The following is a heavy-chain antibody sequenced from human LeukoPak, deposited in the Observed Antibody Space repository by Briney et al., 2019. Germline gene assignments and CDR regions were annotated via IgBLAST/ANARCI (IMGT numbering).Heavy chain of an antibody. CDR2: INPSGGTT. V-gene: IGHV1-46*01. Sequence: ASVKVSCKASGYTFTNYYMHWVRQAPGQGLEWMGIINPSGGTTTYAQKFQGRVTMTRDMSTSTVSMELSSLGYEDTAVYYCAREKGTSSTLVSRDYGMDVWGQGTTVTISS. J-gene: IGHJ6*02. CDR3: AREKGTSSTLVSRDYGMDV. CDR1: GYTFTNYY. D-gene: IGHD4-23*01.